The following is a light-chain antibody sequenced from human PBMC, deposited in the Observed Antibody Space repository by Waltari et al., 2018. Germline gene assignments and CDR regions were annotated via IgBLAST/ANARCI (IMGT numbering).Light chain of an antibody. CDR3: QAWDSNVAV. J-gene: IGLJ3*02. CDR2: QDN. Sequence: SFDLIHPPSESASPGQTASVHCSGEKVGDNYVYWYQQKPGQSPMLVMFQDNKRPSGIPERFSGSNSGNTATLTISETQAIDEADYYCQAWDSNVAVFGRGTKVTVL. V-gene: IGLV3-1*01. CDR1: KVGDNY.